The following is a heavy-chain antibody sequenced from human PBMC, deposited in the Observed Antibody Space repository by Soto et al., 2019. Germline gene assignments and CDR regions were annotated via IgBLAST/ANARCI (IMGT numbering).Heavy chain of an antibody. D-gene: IGHD1-7*01. CDR2: ISRSGSPT. V-gene: IGHV3-23*01. CDR1: GLTFSSYV. CDR3: AARGISATRWTFEI. Sequence: EVQLLESGGGLVQPGGSLRLSCAASGLTFSSYVMTWVRQAPGKGLEWVSTISRSGSPTWHANSVRGRCTISRDNSKNTLYLQVNSLRAEDTAVYYCAARGISATRWTFEIWGQGTMVTVSS. J-gene: IGHJ3*02.